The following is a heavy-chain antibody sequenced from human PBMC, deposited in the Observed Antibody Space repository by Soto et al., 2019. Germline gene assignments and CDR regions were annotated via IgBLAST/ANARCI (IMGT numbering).Heavy chain of an antibody. J-gene: IGHJ4*02. D-gene: IGHD5-12*01. Sequence: VGSLRLSCAASGFTFSSYSMNWVRQAPGKGLEWVSSISSSSSYIYYADSVKGRFTISRDNAKNSLYLQMNSLRAEDTAVYYCITAEWLRPFDYWGQGTLVTVSS. CDR3: ITAEWLRPFDY. CDR1: GFTFSSYS. V-gene: IGHV3-21*01. CDR2: ISSSSSYI.